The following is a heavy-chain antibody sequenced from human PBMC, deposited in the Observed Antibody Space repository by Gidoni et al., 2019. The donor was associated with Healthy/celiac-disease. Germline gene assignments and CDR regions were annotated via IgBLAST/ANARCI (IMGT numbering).Heavy chain of an antibody. Sequence: VQLVESGGGLVQPGGSLRLSCAASGFTFSSYWMHWVRQAPGKGLVWVSRINSDGSSTSYADSVKGRFTISRDNAKNTLYLQMNSLRAEDTAVYYCAREAYYDFWSGYQDYGMDVWGKGTTVTVSS. CDR3: AREAYYDFWSGYQDYGMDV. CDR1: GFTFSSYW. V-gene: IGHV3-74*01. D-gene: IGHD3-3*01. CDR2: INSDGSST. J-gene: IGHJ6*04.